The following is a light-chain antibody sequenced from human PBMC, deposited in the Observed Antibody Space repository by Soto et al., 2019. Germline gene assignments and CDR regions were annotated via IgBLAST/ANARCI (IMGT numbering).Light chain of an antibody. Sequence: DIHMPQSPSSVSASVGDRVTITCRASQGISSWLAWCQQKPGKAPKLLIYIVSSLQSGVPSRFSGSGSETDFTLTISSLQPEDCATYYCQQANSFPLTFVGGTKVEIK. CDR1: QGISSW. CDR3: QQANSFPLT. J-gene: IGKJ4*01. CDR2: IVS. V-gene: IGKV1-12*01.